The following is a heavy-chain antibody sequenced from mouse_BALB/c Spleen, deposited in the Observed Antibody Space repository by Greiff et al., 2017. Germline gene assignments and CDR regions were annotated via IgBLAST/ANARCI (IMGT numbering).Heavy chain of an antibody. D-gene: IGHD2-3*01. Sequence: VKLQESGPELVKPGASVKISCKASGYAFSSSWMNWVKQRPGQGLEWIGRIYPGDGDTNYNGKFKGKATLTADKSSSTAYMQLSSLTSVDSAVYYCARQDGLYYYAMDYWGQGTSVTVSS. CDR1: GYAFSSSW. CDR2: IYPGDGDT. V-gene: IGHV1-82*01. CDR3: ARQDGLYYYAMDY. J-gene: IGHJ4*01.